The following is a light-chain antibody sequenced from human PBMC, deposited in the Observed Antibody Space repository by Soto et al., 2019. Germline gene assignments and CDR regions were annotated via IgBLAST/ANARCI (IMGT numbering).Light chain of an antibody. CDR3: LLSYSGLYV. CDR1: TGAVTSGHY. J-gene: IGLJ1*01. V-gene: IGLV7-46*01. CDR2: ATS. Sequence: QAVVTQDPSLTVSPGGTVTLTFGSSTGAVTSGHYPYWFQQKPGQAPRPLIYATSNKHSWTPARFSGSLLGGKAALTLSGAQPEDEAEYYCLLSYSGLYVFGTGTKLTVL.